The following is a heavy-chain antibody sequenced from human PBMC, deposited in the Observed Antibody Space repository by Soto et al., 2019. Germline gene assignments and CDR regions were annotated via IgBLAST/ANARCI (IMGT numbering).Heavy chain of an antibody. CDR3: AKLAPGSGTDSFFFDF. Sequence: EVQLLESGGGLVQPGGSLRLSCAASGFTFSSFHMDWVRQAPGKGLEWVSAISATGGSTFYPDSVRGRFTISRDNSRNTLCLQRHGLRVEDTAIYYCAKLAPGSGTDSFFFDFWGQGTPVTVSS. D-gene: IGHD3-10*01. CDR2: ISATGGST. V-gene: IGHV3-23*01. CDR1: GFTFSSFH. J-gene: IGHJ4*02.